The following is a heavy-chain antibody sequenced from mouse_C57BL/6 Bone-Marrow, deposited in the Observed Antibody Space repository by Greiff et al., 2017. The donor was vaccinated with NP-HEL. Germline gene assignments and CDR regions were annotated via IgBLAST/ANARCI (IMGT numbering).Heavy chain of an antibody. V-gene: IGHV1-50*01. J-gene: IGHJ3*01. CDR3: ARGETLFAY. CDR1: GYTFTSYW. Sequence: VQLQQPGAELVKPGASVKLSCKASGYTFTSYWMQWVKQRPGQGLEWIGEIDPSDSYTNYNQKFKGKATLTVDTSSSTAYMQLSSLTSEDSAVYYCARGETLFAYWGQGTLVTVSA. CDR2: IDPSDSYT.